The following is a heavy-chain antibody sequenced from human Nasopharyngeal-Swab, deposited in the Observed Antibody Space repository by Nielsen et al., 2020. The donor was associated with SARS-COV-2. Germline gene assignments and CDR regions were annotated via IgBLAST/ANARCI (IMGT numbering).Heavy chain of an antibody. CDR2: IYSGGDT. D-gene: IGHD3-3*01. J-gene: IGHJ6*02. V-gene: IGHV3-66*01. CDR3: ARDGLDYDFWSAYFMDV. Sequence: VRQAPGKGLEWVSTIYSGGDTYYADSVRGRFTVSRDNSKNTLYLQMNSLRAEDTAVYYCARDGLDYDFWSAYFMDVWGQGTTVTVSS.